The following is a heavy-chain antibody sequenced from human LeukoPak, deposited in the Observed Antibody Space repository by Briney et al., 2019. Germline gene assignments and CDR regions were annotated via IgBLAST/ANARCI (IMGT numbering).Heavy chain of an antibody. Sequence: GGSLRLSCAASGFTFSSYGMHWVRQAPGKGLEWVAVISYDGSNKYYADSVKGRFTISRDNSKNTLYLQMNSLRAEDTAVYYCARDWSGSGTNWFDPWGQGTLVTVSS. CDR2: ISYDGSNK. J-gene: IGHJ5*02. CDR3: ARDWSGSGTNWFDP. V-gene: IGHV3-30*03. D-gene: IGHD3-10*01. CDR1: GFTFSSYG.